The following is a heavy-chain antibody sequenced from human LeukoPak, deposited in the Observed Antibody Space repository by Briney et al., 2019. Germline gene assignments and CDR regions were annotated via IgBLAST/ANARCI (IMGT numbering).Heavy chain of an antibody. CDR1: GGSISSSSYY. V-gene: IGHV4-39*07. D-gene: IGHD3-16*01. J-gene: IGHJ3*02. CDR2: IYYSGST. Sequence: SETLSLTCTVSGGSISSSSYYWGWIRQPPGKGLEWIGSIYYSGSTYYNPSLKSRVTISVDTSKNQFSLKLSSVTAADTAVYYCARVSLGASAHDAFDIWGQGTMVTVSS. CDR3: ARVSLGASAHDAFDI.